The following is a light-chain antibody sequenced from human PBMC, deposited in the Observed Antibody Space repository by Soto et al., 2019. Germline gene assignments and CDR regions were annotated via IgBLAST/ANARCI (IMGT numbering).Light chain of an antibody. V-gene: IGKV1-39*01. CDR1: QTISRN. J-gene: IGKJ3*01. CDR3: QQSYSTPIT. Sequence: DIQMTQSPSSLSASVGDRVTITCRASQTISRNLNWYQQKPGKAPKLLIYAASSLQSGVPSTFSGSGSGTDFTLTISSLQPEDFATYYCQQSYSTPITFGPGTKVD. CDR2: AAS.